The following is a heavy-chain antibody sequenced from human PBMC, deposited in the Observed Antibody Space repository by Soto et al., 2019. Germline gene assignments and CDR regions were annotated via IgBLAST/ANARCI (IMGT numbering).Heavy chain of an antibody. D-gene: IGHD4-4*01. CDR1: GYTFTGYY. Sequence: ASVKVSCKASGYTFTGYYMHWVRQAPGQGLEWMGWINPNSGGTNYAQKFQGWVTMTRDTSISTAYMELSRLRSDDTAVYYCARFRLGYSNYPSYYCMDVWGEGTTVTVSS. CDR2: INPNSGGT. V-gene: IGHV1-2*04. J-gene: IGHJ6*04. CDR3: ARFRLGYSNYPSYYCMDV.